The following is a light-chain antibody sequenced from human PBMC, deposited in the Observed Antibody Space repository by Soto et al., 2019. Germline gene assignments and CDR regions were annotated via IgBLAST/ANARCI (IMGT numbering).Light chain of an antibody. CDR1: QSISSW. CDR3: QQYNSYSWT. J-gene: IGKJ1*01. CDR2: DAS. Sequence: IQRTQYPSTLSASVGDRVTITCRASQSISSWLAWYQQKPGKAPELLIYDASSLESGVPSRFSGSGSGTEFTLTISSLQPDDFATYYCQQYNSYSWTFGQGTKVDIK. V-gene: IGKV1-5*01.